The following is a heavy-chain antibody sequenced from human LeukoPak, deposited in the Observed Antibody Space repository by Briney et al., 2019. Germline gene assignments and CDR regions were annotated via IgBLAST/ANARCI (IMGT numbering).Heavy chain of an antibody. Sequence: ASVKVSCKASGYTFTGYYMHWVRQAPGQGLEWMGWINPNSGGTNYAQKFQGRVTMTRDTSISTAYMELSRLRSDDTAVYHCARDFYPRQGYYGMDVWGQGTTVTVSS. CDR3: ARDFYPRQGYYGMDV. D-gene: IGHD2/OR15-2a*01. CDR1: GYTFTGYY. J-gene: IGHJ6*02. V-gene: IGHV1-2*02. CDR2: INPNSGGT.